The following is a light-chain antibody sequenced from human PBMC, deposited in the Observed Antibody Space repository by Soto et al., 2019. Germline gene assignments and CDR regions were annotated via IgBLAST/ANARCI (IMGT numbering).Light chain of an antibody. J-gene: IGLJ1*01. Sequence: QSALTQPPSASGSPGQSVAISCTGTGSDFGGYNYVSWYQQYPGKAPKLMIYEVSKRPSGVPDRFSGSKSGNTASLTVSGLQAEYEADYYCSSYAGSNNYVFGPGTEVTDL. CDR3: SSYAGSNNYV. V-gene: IGLV2-8*01. CDR2: EVS. CDR1: GSDFGGYNY.